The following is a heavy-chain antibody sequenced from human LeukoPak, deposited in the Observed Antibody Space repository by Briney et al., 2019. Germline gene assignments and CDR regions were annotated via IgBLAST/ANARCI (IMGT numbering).Heavy chain of an antibody. CDR3: AKDFDSGGAYDGDHG. CDR2: LAYSGAA. J-gene: IGHJ4*02. D-gene: IGHD3-22*01. Sequence: PGGSLRLSCSVSGFTLNKYPMNWVRQAPGKGLEWISTLAYSGAAHYGDSVKGRFTISRDDSKNTVYLQMNSLRPEDTAIYFCAKDFDSGGAYDGDHGWGQGTLVTVSS. CDR1: GFTLNKYP. V-gene: IGHV3-23*01.